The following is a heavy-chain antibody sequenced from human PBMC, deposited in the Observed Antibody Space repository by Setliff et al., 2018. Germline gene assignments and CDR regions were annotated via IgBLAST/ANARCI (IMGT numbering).Heavy chain of an antibody. CDR1: GYTFTSHY. V-gene: IGHV1-46*01. J-gene: IGHJ6*03. Sequence: ASVKVSCKASGYTFTSHYMHWVRQAPGLGLEWMGTINPSSGRTSYAQKFQERLTITSDMSTSTAYMELRSLRSDDTAVYYCARGFSKFYYYYYYYMDVWGKGTTVTVSS. CDR3: ARGFSKFYYYYYYYMDV. D-gene: IGHD3-3*01. CDR2: INPSSGRT.